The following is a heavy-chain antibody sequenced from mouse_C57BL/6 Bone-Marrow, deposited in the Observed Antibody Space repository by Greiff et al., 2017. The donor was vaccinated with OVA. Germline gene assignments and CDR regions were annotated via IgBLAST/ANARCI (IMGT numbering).Heavy chain of an antibody. V-gene: IGHV1-81*01. J-gene: IGHJ2*01. CDR2: IYPRSGNT. CDR3: ANSPYYYGSSPSDY. CDR1: GYTFTSYG. D-gene: IGHD1-1*01. Sequence: QVQLQQSGAELARPGASVKLSCKASGYTFTSYGISWVKQRTGQGLEWIGEIYPRSGNTYYNAKFKGKATLTADKSSSTAYMELRSLTSEDSAVYFCANSPYYYGSSPSDYWGQGTTLTVSS.